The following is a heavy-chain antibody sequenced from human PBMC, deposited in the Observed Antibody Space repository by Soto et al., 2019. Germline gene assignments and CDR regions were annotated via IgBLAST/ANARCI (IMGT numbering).Heavy chain of an antibody. V-gene: IGHV4-34*01. CDR3: ARGGSSDWQVAFDI. Sequence: QVQPQQWGAGLLKPSETLSLTCAVDDGYFSTYYWNWIRQAPGKGREWIGKINHSGSNNYNPSLKSLVTISIDMSKRQVSLKLNSVTAADTAVYYCARGGSSDWQVAFDIWCQGTMVTVSS. CDR2: INHSGSN. CDR1: DGYFSTYY. D-gene: IGHD6-19*01. J-gene: IGHJ3*02.